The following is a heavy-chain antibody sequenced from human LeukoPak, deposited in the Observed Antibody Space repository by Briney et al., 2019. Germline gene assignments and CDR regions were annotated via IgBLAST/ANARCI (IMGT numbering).Heavy chain of an antibody. V-gene: IGHV3-33*01. CDR1: GFTFSSYG. CDR3: ARDLFDDYSLDY. J-gene: IGHJ4*02. Sequence: GSLRLSCAASGFTFSSYGMHWVRQAPDKGLEWVAVIWYDGSNKFYADSVKGRFTISRDNSKNTLYLQMNSLRAEDTAVYYCARDLFDDYSLDYWGQGALVTVSS. D-gene: IGHD3-16*01. CDR2: IWYDGSNK.